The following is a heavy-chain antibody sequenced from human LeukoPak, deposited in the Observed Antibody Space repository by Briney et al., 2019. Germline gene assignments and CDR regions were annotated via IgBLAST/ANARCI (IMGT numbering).Heavy chain of an antibody. V-gene: IGHV4-59*02. CDR3: ARLRVRGYGYGPWEGPTWLDY. Sequence: SETLSLTCTVSGGSVSNYYWGWIRQPPGKGLECIGYIHHSGSTTYNPSLKSRVTISVDTSKNQFSLKLSSVTAADTAVYYCARLRVRGYGYGPWEGPTWLDYWGQGTLVTVSS. CDR2: IHHSGST. D-gene: IGHD5-18*01. CDR1: GGSVSNYY. J-gene: IGHJ4*02.